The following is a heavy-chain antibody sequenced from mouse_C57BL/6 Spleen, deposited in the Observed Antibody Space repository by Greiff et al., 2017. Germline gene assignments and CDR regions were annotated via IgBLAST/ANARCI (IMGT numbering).Heavy chain of an antibody. Sequence: QVQLQQSGPELVKPGASVKISCKASGYAFSSSWMNWVKQRPGKGLEWIGRIYPGDGDTNYNGKFKGKATLTADKSSSTAYMQLSSLTSEDSAVYFCARGGYWAMDYWGQGTSVTVSS. V-gene: IGHV1-82*01. CDR2: IYPGDGDT. CDR3: ARGGYWAMDY. J-gene: IGHJ4*01. CDR1: GYAFSSSW.